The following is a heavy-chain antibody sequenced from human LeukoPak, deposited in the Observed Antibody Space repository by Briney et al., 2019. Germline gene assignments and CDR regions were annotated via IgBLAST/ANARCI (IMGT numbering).Heavy chain of an antibody. CDR3: ARADPNSGFFFDY. CDR2: ISSSSTYI. J-gene: IGHJ4*02. Sequence: GGSLRLSCAAPGFTFSSYSMNWVRQAPGKGLEWVSSISSSSTYIYYADSVKGRFTISRDNAKNSLFLQVNSLRAEDTAVYYCARADPNSGFFFDYWGQGTLVTVSS. V-gene: IGHV3-21*01. D-gene: IGHD6-19*01. CDR1: GFTFSSYS.